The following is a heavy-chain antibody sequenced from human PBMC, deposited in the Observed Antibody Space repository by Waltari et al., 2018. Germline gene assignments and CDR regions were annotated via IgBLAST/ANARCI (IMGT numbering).Heavy chain of an antibody. Sequence: QVQLVQSGAEVKRHGAAVRVSCKASGYTFTSYAMHWVRQAPGQRLEWMGWINAGNGNTKYSQKFQGRVTITRDTSASTAYMELSSLRSEDTAVYYCASSGSGSYYIDYWGQGTLVTVSS. J-gene: IGHJ4*02. CDR2: INAGNGNT. CDR1: GYTFTSYA. CDR3: ASSGSGSYYIDY. V-gene: IGHV1-3*01. D-gene: IGHD3-10*01.